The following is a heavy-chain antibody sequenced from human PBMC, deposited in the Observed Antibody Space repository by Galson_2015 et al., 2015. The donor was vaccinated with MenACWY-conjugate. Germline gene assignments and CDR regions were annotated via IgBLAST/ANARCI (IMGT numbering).Heavy chain of an antibody. CDR3: ASLGYCSTTSCYAFDD. CDR1: GGSISSGSYY. J-gene: IGHJ4*02. D-gene: IGHD2-2*01. V-gene: IGHV4-61*02. CDR2: IYTSGSSGST. Sequence: PLSLTCTVSGGSISSGSYYWSWIRQPAGKGLEWIGRIYTSGSSGSTNYNPSLKSRVTISVDTSKTQFSLKLSSVTAADTAVYYCASLGYCSTTSCYAFDDWGQGTLVTVSS.